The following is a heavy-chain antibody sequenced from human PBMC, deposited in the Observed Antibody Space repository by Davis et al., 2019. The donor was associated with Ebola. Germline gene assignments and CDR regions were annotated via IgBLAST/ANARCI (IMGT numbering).Heavy chain of an antibody. CDR3: AVLAGY. J-gene: IGHJ4*02. D-gene: IGHD2-15*01. V-gene: IGHV4-59*01. Sequence: MPSETLSLTCTASGCSFSSSYMRWIRQPPGERLEWIGYLSYSGSTNYNPSLKSRVTISGDTSQNHFPLKPTSVTAADTAVYYCAVLAGYWGQGTLVTVSS. CDR2: LSYSGST. CDR1: GCSFSSSY.